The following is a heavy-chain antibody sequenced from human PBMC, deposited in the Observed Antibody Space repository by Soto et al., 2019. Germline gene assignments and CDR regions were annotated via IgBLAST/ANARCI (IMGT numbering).Heavy chain of an antibody. CDR2: IIPILGIA. V-gene: IGHV1-69*02. J-gene: IGHJ6*02. CDR1: GGTFSSYT. CDR3: ARAECLHVGMDV. Sequence: QVQLVQSGAEVKKPGSSVKVSCKASGGTFSSYTISWVRQAPGQGLEWMGRIIPILGIANYAQKFQGRVTMTADKSTRTAYMELSSLRSEDTAVYYCARAECLHVGMDVWGQGTPVTGCS. D-gene: IGHD3-16*01.